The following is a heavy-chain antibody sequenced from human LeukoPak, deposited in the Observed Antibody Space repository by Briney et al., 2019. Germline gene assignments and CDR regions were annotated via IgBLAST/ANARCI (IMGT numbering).Heavy chain of an antibody. CDR1: GGSFSGYY. Sequence: SETLSLTCAVYGGSFSGYYWSWIRQPPGKGLEWIGEINHSGSTNYNPSLKSRVTISVDTSKNQFSLKLSPVTAADTAVYYCARGYGSGSYYNCPHYWGQGTLVTVSS. CDR2: INHSGST. J-gene: IGHJ4*02. V-gene: IGHV4-34*01. D-gene: IGHD3-10*01. CDR3: ARGYGSGSYYNCPHY.